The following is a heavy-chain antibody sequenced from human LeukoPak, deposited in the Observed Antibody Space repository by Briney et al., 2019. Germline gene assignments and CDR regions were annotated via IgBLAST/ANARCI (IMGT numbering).Heavy chain of an antibody. CDR2: ISSSGSTI. J-gene: IGHJ3*02. D-gene: IGHD3-10*01. CDR1: GFTFSSYE. Sequence: GGSLRLSCAASGFTFSSYEMNWVRQAPGKGLEWVSYISSSGSTIYYADSVKGRFTISRDNAKNSLFLQMNSLRGEDAAVYYCARDRGDMVRGVIIVFRAFDIWGQGTMVTVSS. V-gene: IGHV3-48*03. CDR3: ARDRGDMVRGVIIVFRAFDI.